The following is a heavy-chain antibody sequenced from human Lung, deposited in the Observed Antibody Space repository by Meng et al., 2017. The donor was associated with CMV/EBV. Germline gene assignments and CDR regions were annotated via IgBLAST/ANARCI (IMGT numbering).Heavy chain of an antibody. D-gene: IGHD2-21*01. CDR3: VRYANSHYGMDV. J-gene: IGHJ6*01. CDR1: GFTFTTFW. CDR2: IKEDGSGQ. Sequence: ESXKISCAASGFTFTTFWMTWVRQAPGKGLEWVANIKEDGSGQWYVDSVKGRFTISRGNAKQSVYLQMDSLRAEDTAVYYCVRYANSHYGMDVWGQGNTVHVYS. V-gene: IGHV3-7*01.